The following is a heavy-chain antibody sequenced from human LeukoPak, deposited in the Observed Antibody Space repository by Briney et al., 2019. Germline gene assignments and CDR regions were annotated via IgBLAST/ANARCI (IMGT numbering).Heavy chain of an antibody. D-gene: IGHD3-10*01. Sequence: SETLSLTCTVSGGTISIIIYYWGWIRQPPGKGLEWIGSIYYSGSTYYNPSLKSRVTISVDTSKNQFSLKLSSVTAADTAVYFCARHAPEYALQGVVGCVPWGQGTLVTVSS. V-gene: IGHV4-39*01. J-gene: IGHJ5*02. CDR3: ARHAPEYALQGVVGCVP. CDR2: IYYSGST. CDR1: GGTISIIIYY.